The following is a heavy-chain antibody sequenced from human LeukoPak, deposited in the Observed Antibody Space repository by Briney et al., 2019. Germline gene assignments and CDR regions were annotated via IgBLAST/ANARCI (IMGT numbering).Heavy chain of an antibody. CDR2: ISGSGGST. D-gene: IGHD2-2*01. CDR3: AKSAYQLPTDFDY. Sequence: GGTLRLSCAASGFTFSSYGMSWVRQAPGKGLEWVSAISGSGGSTYYADSVKGRFTISRDNSKNTLYLQMNSLRAEDMAVYYCAKSAYQLPTDFDYWGQGTLVTVSS. J-gene: IGHJ4*02. V-gene: IGHV3-23*01. CDR1: GFTFSSYG.